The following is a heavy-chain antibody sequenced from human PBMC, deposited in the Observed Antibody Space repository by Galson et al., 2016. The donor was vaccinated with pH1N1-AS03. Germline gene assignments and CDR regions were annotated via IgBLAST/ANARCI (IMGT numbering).Heavy chain of an antibody. CDR1: GLSLNTSGVA. CDR3: VHQVTLSEVLLSDF. D-gene: IGHD2/OR15-2a*01. Sequence: PALVKPTQTLTLTCTLSGLSLNTSGVAVGWIRQPPGQALEWLTILFWNDDKNFSHSLNSRHTIAKDTSKNQVVRSMTNMDPADTATYYCVHQVTLSEVLLSDFWGPGTVVTVS. V-gene: IGHV2-5*01. J-gene: IGHJ4*02. CDR2: LFWNDDK.